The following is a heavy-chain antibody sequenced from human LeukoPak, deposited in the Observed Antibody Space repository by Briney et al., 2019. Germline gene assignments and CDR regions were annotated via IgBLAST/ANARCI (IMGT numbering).Heavy chain of an antibody. CDR3: AKGPLIEGAGTTWAY. Sequence: GGSLRLSCAASGFTFSSFGMSWVRQAQGKGLEWVSALSGSGANTYYADSVKGRFTISRDNTKNTLYLQTNSLRDEDTAIYYCAKGPLIEGAGTTWAYWGQGTLVTVSS. J-gene: IGHJ4*02. CDR2: LSGSGANT. D-gene: IGHD6-19*01. CDR1: GFTFSSFG. V-gene: IGHV3-23*01.